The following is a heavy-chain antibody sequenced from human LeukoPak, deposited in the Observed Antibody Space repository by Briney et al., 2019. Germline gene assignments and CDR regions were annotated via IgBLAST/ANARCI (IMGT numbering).Heavy chain of an antibody. D-gene: IGHD5-18*01. CDR2: IYYSGST. J-gene: IGHJ5*02. Sequence: SETLSLTCTVSGGSISSGDYYWSWIRQPPGKGLEWIGYIYYSGSTYYNPSLKSRVTISVDTSKNQFSLKLGSVTAADTAVYYCASVHTANNWFDPWGQGTLVTVSS. CDR1: GGSISSGDYY. CDR3: ASVHTANNWFDP. V-gene: IGHV4-30-4*01.